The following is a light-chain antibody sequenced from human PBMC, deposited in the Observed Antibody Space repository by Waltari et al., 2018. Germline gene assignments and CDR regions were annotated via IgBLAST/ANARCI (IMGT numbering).Light chain of an antibody. CDR2: KAC. CDR1: QSNSSW. Sequence: DIQMTQSHSPLSASVGERVTITCRASQSNSSWLAWDQKKPGKAPKLLTCKACSLESGVPSRFSGSGSGTEFTLTISSLQPDEFATYYCQQYNSYPGTFGQGTKVEIK. J-gene: IGKJ1*01. V-gene: IGKV1-5*03. CDR3: QQYNSYPGT.